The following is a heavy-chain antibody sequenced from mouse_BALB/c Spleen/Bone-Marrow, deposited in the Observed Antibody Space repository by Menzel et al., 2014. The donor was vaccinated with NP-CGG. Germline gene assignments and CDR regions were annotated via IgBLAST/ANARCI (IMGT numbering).Heavy chain of an antibody. Sequence: EVMSVESGGGLVKPGGSLKLSCAASGFTFSAYSMSWVRQTPEKRLEWVATISSGCHDTYYSESVKGRFTISRDNVKNTLYLQMDSLRSVDSAVYYCSKDGGYDYSYYFDYWGQGTTLTVSS. CDR3: SKDGGYDYSYYFDY. J-gene: IGHJ2*01. CDR2: ISSGCHDT. CDR1: GFTFSAYS. V-gene: IGHV5-6-4*01. D-gene: IGHD2-4*01.